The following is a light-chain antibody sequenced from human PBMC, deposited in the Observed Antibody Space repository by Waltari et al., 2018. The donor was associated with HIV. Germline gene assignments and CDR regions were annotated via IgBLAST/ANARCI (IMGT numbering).Light chain of an antibody. V-gene: IGLV1-47*01. CDR1: LSTTGSNY. Sequence: QSVVPQPPSASATPGQRVTLSCSGSLSTTGSNYVYWSQDLPGTAPKLLIYKNNQRSSGVPDRFSGSKSDTSASLAISGLRSEDEADYYCASWDDNLNSWVFGGGTKLTVL. CDR3: ASWDDNLNSWV. CDR2: KNN. J-gene: IGLJ3*02.